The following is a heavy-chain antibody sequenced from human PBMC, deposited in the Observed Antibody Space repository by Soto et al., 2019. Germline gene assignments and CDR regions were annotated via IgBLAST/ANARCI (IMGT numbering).Heavy chain of an antibody. V-gene: IGHV4-30-4*01. CDR3: ASSGITIFGVVTRLFDY. CDR2: IYYSGST. D-gene: IGHD3-3*01. CDR1: VGSSSSGDYY. Sequence: PSETLSLTGTVSVGSSSSGDYYWSWILQPPGKGLEWIGYIYYSGSTYYNPSLKSRVTISVDTSKNQFSLKLSSVTAADTAVYYCASSGITIFGVVTRLFDYWGQGTLVTVSS. J-gene: IGHJ4*02.